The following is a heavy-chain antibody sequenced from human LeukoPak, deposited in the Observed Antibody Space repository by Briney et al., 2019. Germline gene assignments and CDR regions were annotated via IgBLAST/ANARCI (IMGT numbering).Heavy chain of an antibody. CDR2: IRSKANSYAT. CDR3: TRHATVPAAPKYYYYYYYMDV. D-gene: IGHD2-2*01. V-gene: IGHV3-73*01. J-gene: IGHJ6*03. CDR1: GFTFSGSA. Sequence: GGSLRLSCAASGFTFSGSAMHWVRQASGKGLEWVGRIRSKANSYATAYAASVKGRFTISRDDSKNTAYLQMNSLKTEDTAVYYCTRHATVPAAPKYYYYYYYMDVWGKGTTVTVSS.